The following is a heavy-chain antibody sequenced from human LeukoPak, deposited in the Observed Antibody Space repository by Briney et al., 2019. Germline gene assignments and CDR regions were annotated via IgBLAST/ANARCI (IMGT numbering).Heavy chain of an antibody. CDR2: ISGSGGST. Sequence: GRSLRLSCAASGFTFSRYGMHWVRQAPGKGLEWVSVISGSGGSTYYADSVKGRFTISRDSSKNTLYLQMNSLRAEDTAVYYCAKRIAVAGMGVDYWGQGTLVTVSS. D-gene: IGHD6-19*01. V-gene: IGHV3-23*01. J-gene: IGHJ4*02. CDR1: GFTFSRYG. CDR3: AKRIAVAGMGVDY.